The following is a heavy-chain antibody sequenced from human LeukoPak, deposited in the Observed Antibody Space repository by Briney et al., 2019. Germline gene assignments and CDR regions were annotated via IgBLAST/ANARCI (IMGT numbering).Heavy chain of an antibody. Sequence: SETLSLTFSVSGGSISSSSYAWGWIRQPPGKGLEWIGSIYYSGNTYYNPSLKSRVTISVYTSKNQFSLELNSVTAADTAVYYCARHATVTSFTFAHWGQRTLVTVSS. CDR2: IYYSGNT. CDR1: GGSISSSSYA. V-gene: IGHV4-39*01. D-gene: IGHD4-17*01. J-gene: IGHJ4*02. CDR3: ARHATVTSFTFAH.